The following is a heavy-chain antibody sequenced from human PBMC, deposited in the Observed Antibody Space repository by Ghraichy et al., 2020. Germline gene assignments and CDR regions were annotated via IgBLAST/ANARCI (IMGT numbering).Heavy chain of an antibody. Sequence: GGSLRLSCAASGFTFSSYAMSWVRQAPGKGLEWVSAISGSARSTYYPDSVKGRFTISRDNSKNTLYLQMNSLRAEDTAVYYCAKDPWGRAAAGSYPVWGQGTTVTVSS. V-gene: IGHV3-23*01. J-gene: IGHJ6*02. CDR3: AKDPWGRAAAGSYPV. CDR1: GFTFSSYA. CDR2: ISGSARST. D-gene: IGHD6-13*01.